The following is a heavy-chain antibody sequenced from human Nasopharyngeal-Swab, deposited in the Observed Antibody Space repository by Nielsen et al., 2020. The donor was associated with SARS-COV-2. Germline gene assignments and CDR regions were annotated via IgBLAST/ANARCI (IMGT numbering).Heavy chain of an antibody. D-gene: IGHD3-9*01. Sequence: GGSLRLSCAASGFTFSSYGMHWVRQAPGKGLEWVAVISYDGSSKYYADSVKGRFTISRDNSKNTLYLQMNSLRAEDTAVYYCAKDKRYFDWDGMDVWGQGTTVTVSS. V-gene: IGHV3-30*18. J-gene: IGHJ6*02. CDR3: AKDKRYFDWDGMDV. CDR2: ISYDGSSK. CDR1: GFTFSSYG.